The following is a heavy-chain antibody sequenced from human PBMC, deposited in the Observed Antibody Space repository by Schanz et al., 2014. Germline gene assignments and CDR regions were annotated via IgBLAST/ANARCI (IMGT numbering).Heavy chain of an antibody. Sequence: EVQLVESGGGLVRRGGSLRLSCAASGFNFKDFWMSWVRQVPGKGLHWVSTINDNGREEYYLDSVKGRFTISRDNAKKSLFLQLNSLRPEDTAVYYCARDPDPPIAAKGQNFDYWGQGTLVAVSS. V-gene: IGHV3-7*01. CDR3: ARDPDPPIAAKGQNFDY. J-gene: IGHJ4*02. CDR1: GFNFKDFW. CDR2: INDNGREE. D-gene: IGHD6-13*01.